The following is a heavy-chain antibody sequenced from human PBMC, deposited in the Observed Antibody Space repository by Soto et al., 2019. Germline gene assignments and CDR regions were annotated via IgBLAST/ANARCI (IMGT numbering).Heavy chain of an antibody. CDR2: IIHSGST. CDR3: ARGLSCSGISCYYFDY. CDR1: GGSFSGYC. J-gene: IGHJ4*02. D-gene: IGHD2-2*01. V-gene: IGHV4-34*01. Sequence: PSETLSLTCAVYGGSFSGYCWSWFRQPPGKGLEWIGDIIHSGSTNYNPSLTSRISTSIDTSKNRFSLKLNSVTAADTAVYFCARGLSCSGISCYYFDYWGQGTLVTVSS.